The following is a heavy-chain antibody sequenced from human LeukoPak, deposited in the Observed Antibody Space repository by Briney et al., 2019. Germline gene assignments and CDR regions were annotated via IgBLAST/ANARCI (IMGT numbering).Heavy chain of an antibody. CDR2: IIPIFGTA. V-gene: IGHV1-69*13. CDR1: GGTFSSYA. Sequence: ASVKVSCKASGGTFSSYAISWVRQAPGQGLEWMGGIIPIFGTANYAQKLQGRVTITADESTSTAYMELSSLRSEDTAVYYCARRWLRDPSFDYWGQGTLVTVSS. CDR3: ARRWLRDPSFDY. J-gene: IGHJ4*02. D-gene: IGHD5-12*01.